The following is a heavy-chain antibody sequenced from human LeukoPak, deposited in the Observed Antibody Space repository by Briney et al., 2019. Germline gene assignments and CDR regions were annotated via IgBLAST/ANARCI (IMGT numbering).Heavy chain of an antibody. CDR2: IGTAGDT. Sequence: TGGSLRLSCAAAGFTFSIFDMHWVRQGTGKGLEWVSGIGTAGDTHYPASVKGRFTISRENAKNSLYLQMNSLRAGDTAVYYCARAGQWFSDAYHIWGQGTMVTVSS. J-gene: IGHJ3*02. V-gene: IGHV3-13*01. CDR3: ARAGQWFSDAYHI. D-gene: IGHD3-10*01. CDR1: GFTFSIFD.